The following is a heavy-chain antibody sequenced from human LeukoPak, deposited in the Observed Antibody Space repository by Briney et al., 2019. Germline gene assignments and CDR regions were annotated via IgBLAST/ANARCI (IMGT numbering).Heavy chain of an antibody. Sequence: GSLRLSCAASGFTFSSYAMHWVRQAPGKGLEWVAVISYDGSNKYYADSVKGRFTISRDNSKNTLYLQMNSLRAEDTAVYYCARDGALFSWGQGTLVTVSS. D-gene: IGHD3-10*01. V-gene: IGHV3-30*04. CDR2: ISYDGSNK. CDR1: GFTFSSYA. J-gene: IGHJ4*02. CDR3: ARDGALFS.